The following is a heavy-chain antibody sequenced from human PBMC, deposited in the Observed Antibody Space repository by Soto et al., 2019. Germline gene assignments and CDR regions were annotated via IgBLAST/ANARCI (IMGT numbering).Heavy chain of an antibody. CDR3: ARVWRGYCSSTSCYNYYYYYMDV. CDR2: IKHSGST. D-gene: IGHD2-2*02. V-gene: IGHV4-34*01. CDR1: GGSFSGYY. J-gene: IGHJ6*03. Sequence: QVQLQQWGAGLLKPSETLSLTCAVYGGSFSGYYWSWIRQPPGKGLEWIGEIKHSGSTNYNPSLKSRVTISVDTSKNQFSLKLSSVTAADTAVYYCARVWRGYCSSTSCYNYYYYYMDVWGKGTTVTVSS.